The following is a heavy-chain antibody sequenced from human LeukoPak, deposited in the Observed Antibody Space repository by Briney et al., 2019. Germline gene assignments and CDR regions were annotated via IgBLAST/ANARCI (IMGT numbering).Heavy chain of an antibody. V-gene: IGHV3-9*01. CDR2: ISWNSGSI. D-gene: IGHD3-22*01. CDR3: AKGFGYYDSSGSSDAFDI. Sequence: GGSLRLSCAASGFTFDDYAMHWVRQAPGKGLEWVSGISWNSGSIGYADSVKGRFTISRDNAKNSLYLQMNSLRAEDTALYYCAKGFGYYDSSGSSDAFDIWGQGTMVTVSS. J-gene: IGHJ3*02. CDR1: GFTFDDYA.